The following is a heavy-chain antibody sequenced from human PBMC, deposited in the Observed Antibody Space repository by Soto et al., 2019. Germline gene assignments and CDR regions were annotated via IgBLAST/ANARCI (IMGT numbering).Heavy chain of an antibody. V-gene: IGHV1-46*03. Sequence: GASVKVSCTASGYTFTSYFMHWVRQAPGQGLEWMGILNPSGGSTSYPQKFQGRLTMTRDTSTSTVYMELSSLRSEDTAVYYCARTYSTAFDIWGQGTMVTVSS. J-gene: IGHJ3*02. CDR2: LNPSGGST. CDR3: ARTYSTAFDI. CDR1: GYTFTSYF. D-gene: IGHD3-3*01.